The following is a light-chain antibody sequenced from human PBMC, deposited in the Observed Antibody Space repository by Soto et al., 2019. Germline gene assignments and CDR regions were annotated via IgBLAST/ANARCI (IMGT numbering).Light chain of an antibody. CDR1: QSVSSN. CDR3: HQYNNWPPLYT. V-gene: IGKV3-15*01. CDR2: GAS. J-gene: IGKJ2*01. Sequence: EIVMTQSPATLSVSPGERATLSCRASQSVSSNLAWYQQKPGQAPSLLIYGASTRATGVPARFSGSGSGTEFTLTISSLQSEDFAVYYCHQYNNWPPLYTFGQGTNLEMK.